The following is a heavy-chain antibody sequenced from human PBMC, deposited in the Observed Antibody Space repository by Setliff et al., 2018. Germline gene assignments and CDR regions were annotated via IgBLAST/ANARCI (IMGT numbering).Heavy chain of an antibody. J-gene: IGHJ4*02. D-gene: IGHD1-20*01. CDR3: SRGQDNSKVGHD. CDR2: IHPTEGA. Sequence: PSETLSLTCAVDRGSFSNFYLTRIRQSPGKGLEWIGEIHPTEGAKYNPSLQSRVTMSVDTSSKQHSLKLTSVTAADTAMYYCSRGQDNSKVGHDWGQGTLVTVSS. CDR1: RGSFSNFY. V-gene: IGHV4-34*01.